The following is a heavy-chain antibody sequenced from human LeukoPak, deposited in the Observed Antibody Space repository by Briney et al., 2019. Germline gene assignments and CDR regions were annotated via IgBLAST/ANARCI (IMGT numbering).Heavy chain of an antibody. CDR1: GFTFSSYW. CDR3: ATEPTSRHYDY. CDR2: IGPTGSDR. Sequence: PGGSLRLSCAASGFTFSSYWMSWVRQAPGKGLEWVASIGPTGSDRYHADSIKGRFTISRDNANNFLYLQMNSLRAEDTAVYYCATEPTSRHYDYWGQGTLLTVSS. J-gene: IGHJ4*02. V-gene: IGHV3-21*06.